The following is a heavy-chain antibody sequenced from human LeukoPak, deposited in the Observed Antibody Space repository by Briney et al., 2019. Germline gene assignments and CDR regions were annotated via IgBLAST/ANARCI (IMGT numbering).Heavy chain of an antibody. V-gene: IGHV4-30-2*01. Sequence: SETLSLTCTVSGGSISSGGYYWSWIRQPPGKGLEWIGYIYHSGSTYYNPSLKSRVTISVDRSKNQFSLKLSSVTAADTAVYYCARGRGSSYRDFQHWGQGTLVTVSS. CDR1: GGSISSGGYY. CDR2: IYHSGST. J-gene: IGHJ1*01. CDR3: ARGRGSSYRDFQH. D-gene: IGHD6-13*01.